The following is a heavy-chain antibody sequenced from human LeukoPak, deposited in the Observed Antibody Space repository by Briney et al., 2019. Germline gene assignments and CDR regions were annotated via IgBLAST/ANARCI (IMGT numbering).Heavy chain of an antibody. V-gene: IGHV3-48*03. D-gene: IGHD3-22*01. CDR3: ARYGDSSVYYSADAFDI. CDR1: GFTFSSYE. CDR2: IGTSDSST. J-gene: IGHJ3*02. Sequence: GGSLRLSCAASGFTFSSYEMNWVRQAPGKGLEWVSYIGTSDSSTYYADSVKGRFTISRDNAKNSLCLQMNSLRAEDTAVYYCARYGDSSVYYSADAFDIWGQGTMVTVYS.